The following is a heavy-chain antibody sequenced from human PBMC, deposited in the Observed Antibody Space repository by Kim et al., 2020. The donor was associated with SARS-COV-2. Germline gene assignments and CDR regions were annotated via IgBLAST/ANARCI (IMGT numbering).Heavy chain of an antibody. Sequence: CADSVKGQSTNSRDNSKNTLYLQMNSLRAADTAVYYCAKAIAVAVMCFDYWGQGNLVTVSS. D-gene: IGHD6-19*01. CDR3: AKAIAVAVMCFDY. J-gene: IGHJ4*02. V-gene: IGHV3-23*01.